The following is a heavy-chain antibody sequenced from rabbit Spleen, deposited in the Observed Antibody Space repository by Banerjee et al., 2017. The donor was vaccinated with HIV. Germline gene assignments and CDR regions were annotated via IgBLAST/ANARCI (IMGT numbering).Heavy chain of an antibody. D-gene: IGHD7-1*01. CDR2: IDPVFGIT. CDR3: VREAGYAGYGDGNL. J-gene: IGHJ4*01. V-gene: IGHV1S7*01. CDR1: GFDFSSDY. Sequence: QSLEESGGDLVKPGASLTLTCKASGFDFSSDYMCWVRQAPGKGLDWIGYIDPVFGITNYANSVKGRFTISRHNAQNTLYLQLNSLTAADTATYFCVREAGYAGYGDGNLWGQGTLVTVS.